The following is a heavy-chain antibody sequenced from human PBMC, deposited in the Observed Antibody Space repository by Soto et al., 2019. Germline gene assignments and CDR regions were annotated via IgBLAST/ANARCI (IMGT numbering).Heavy chain of an antibody. D-gene: IGHD3-22*01. CDR2: IYHSGST. V-gene: IGHV4-30-2*01. J-gene: IGHJ4*02. Sequence: SETLSLTCAVSGGSISSGGYSWSWIRQPPGKGLEWIGYIYHSGSTYYNPSLKSRVTISVDRSKNQFSLKLSSVTAADTAVYYCASRNYYDSSGYFDYWGQGTLVTSPQ. CDR1: GGSISSGGYS. CDR3: ASRNYYDSSGYFDY.